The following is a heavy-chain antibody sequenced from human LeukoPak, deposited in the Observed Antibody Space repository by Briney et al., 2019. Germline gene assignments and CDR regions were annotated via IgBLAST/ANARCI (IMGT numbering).Heavy chain of an antibody. D-gene: IGHD3-3*01. V-gene: IGHV3-9*01. CDR1: GFTFDDYA. CDR3: AKGRRFLEWWDSFDY. CDR2: ISWNSGSI. J-gene: IGHJ4*02. Sequence: PGGSLRLSCAASGFTFDDYAMHWVRQAPGKGLEWVSGISWNSGSIGYADSVKGRFTISRDNAKNSLYLQMNSLRAEDTALYYCAKGRRFLEWWDSFDYWGQGTLVTASS.